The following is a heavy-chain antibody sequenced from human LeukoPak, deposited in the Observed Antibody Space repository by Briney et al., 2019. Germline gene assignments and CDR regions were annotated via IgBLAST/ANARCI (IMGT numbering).Heavy chain of an antibody. Sequence: SKTLSLTCTVSGGSISSYYWSWIRQPPGKGLEWIGYIYYSGSTNYNPSLKSRVTISVDTSKNQFSLKLSSVTAADTAVYYCARGRLHRGFDPWGQGTLVTVSS. D-gene: IGHD3-16*01. J-gene: IGHJ5*02. CDR1: GGSISSYY. V-gene: IGHV4-59*12. CDR2: IYYSGST. CDR3: ARGRLHRGFDP.